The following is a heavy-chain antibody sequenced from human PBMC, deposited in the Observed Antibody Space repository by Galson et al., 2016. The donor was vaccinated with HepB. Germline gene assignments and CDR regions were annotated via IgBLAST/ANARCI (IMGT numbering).Heavy chain of an antibody. D-gene: IGHD2/OR15-2a*01. CDR2: ISGTT. V-gene: IGHV3-23*01. Sequence: ETLRLSCAASGFTFSSHAMSWVRQAPGKGLEWVSGISGTTYYADSVRGRFTTSRDDSKNTVYLQMNSLRAEDTAVYYCAKWRRDCDNNRCNDYYVMDDWGEGTTVTVSS. CDR3: AKWRRDCDNNRCNDYYVMDD. J-gene: IGHJ6*02. CDR1: GFTFSSHA.